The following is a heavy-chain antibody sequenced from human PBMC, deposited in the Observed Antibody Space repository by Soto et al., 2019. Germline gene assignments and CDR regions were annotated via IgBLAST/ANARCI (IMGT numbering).Heavy chain of an antibody. J-gene: IGHJ3*02. CDR1: GFTFSSYA. CDR3: AKDQGEQWELWAGAAFDI. V-gene: IGHV3-23*01. D-gene: IGHD1-26*01. CDR2: ISGSGGST. Sequence: EVQLLESGGGLVQPGGSLRLSCAASGFTFSSYAMSWVRQAPGKGLEWVSAISGSGGSTYYADSVKGRFTISRDNSKNTLYLQMNSLRAEDTAVYYCAKDQGEQWELWAGAAFDIWGQGTMVTVSS.